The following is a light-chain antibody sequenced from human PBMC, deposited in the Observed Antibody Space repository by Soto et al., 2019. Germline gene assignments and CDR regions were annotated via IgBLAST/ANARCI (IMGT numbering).Light chain of an antibody. J-gene: IGKJ4*01. V-gene: IGKV3-20*01. CDR2: DAS. CDR3: QQLSSYPLT. Sequence: EFVLTQSPGTLSLSPGERATLSCRSSQTVRNNYLAWYQKKPGQDPRLLIYDASSRATGIPDRFSGGASGTDFNLTISRLETEEFAVYDCQQLSSYPLTVGGGTKVEIK. CDR1: QTVRNNY.